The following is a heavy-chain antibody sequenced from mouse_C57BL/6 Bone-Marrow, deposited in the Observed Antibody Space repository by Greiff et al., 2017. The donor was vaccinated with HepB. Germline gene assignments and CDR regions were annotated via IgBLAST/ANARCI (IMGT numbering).Heavy chain of an antibody. CDR3: ARSRDYGDYFDY. CDR1: GYTFTSYW. V-gene: IGHV1-69*01. CDR2: IDPSDSYT. J-gene: IGHJ2*01. D-gene: IGHD2-4*01. Sequence: QVHVKQPGAELVMPGASVKLSCKASGYTFTSYWMHWVKQRPGQGLEWIGEIDPSDSYTNYNQKFKGKSTLTVDKSSSTAYMQLSSLTSEDSAVYYCARSRDYGDYFDYWGQGTTLTVSS.